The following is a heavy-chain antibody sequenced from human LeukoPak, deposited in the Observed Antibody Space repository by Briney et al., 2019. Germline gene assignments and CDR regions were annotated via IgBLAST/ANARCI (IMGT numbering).Heavy chain of an antibody. CDR2: ISWNSGSI. CDR1: GFTCDDYA. Sequence: PEGCLRLSRAPSGFTCDDYAMHWVGRAPGKGLEWVSGISWNSGSIGYADSVKGRFTISRDNAKNSLYLQMNSLRAEDTALYYCAKDVEVDTAMVPYYFDYWGQGTLVTVSS. V-gene: IGHV3-9*01. J-gene: IGHJ4*02. D-gene: IGHD5-18*01. CDR3: AKDVEVDTAMVPYYFDY.